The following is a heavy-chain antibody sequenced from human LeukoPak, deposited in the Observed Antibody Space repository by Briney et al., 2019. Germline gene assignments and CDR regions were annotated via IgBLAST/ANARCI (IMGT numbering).Heavy chain of an antibody. Sequence: SETLSLTCTVSGGSISSSDYYWGWIRQPPRKGLEWIGSIYYSGHTYYTPSLKSRVTMSVDTSKNQFSLRLSSVTAADTAVYYCARRRAVTRVGIFFDYWGQGTLVTVSS. J-gene: IGHJ4*02. CDR3: ARRRAVTRVGIFFDY. D-gene: IGHD2-15*01. V-gene: IGHV4-39*01. CDR1: GGSISSSDYY. CDR2: IYYSGHT.